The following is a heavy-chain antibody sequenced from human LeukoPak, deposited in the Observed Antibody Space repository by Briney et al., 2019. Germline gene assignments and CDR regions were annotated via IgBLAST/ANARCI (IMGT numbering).Heavy chain of an antibody. Sequence: TSETLSLTCAVYGGSFSGYYWSWIRQPPGKGLEWIGEINHSGSTNYNPSLKSRVTISVDTSKNQFSLKLSSVTAADTAVYYCARIGPILEFDYWGQGTLVTVSS. D-gene: IGHD2-15*01. J-gene: IGHJ4*02. CDR1: GGSFSGYY. CDR2: INHSGST. V-gene: IGHV4-34*01. CDR3: ARIGPILEFDY.